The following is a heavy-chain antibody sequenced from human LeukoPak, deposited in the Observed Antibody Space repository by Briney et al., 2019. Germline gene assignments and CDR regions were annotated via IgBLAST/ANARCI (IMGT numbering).Heavy chain of an antibody. Sequence: PGGSLRLSCAASGFTFSSYAMHWVRQAPGKGLEWVSSISSSSSYIYYADSVKGRFTISRDNAKNSLYLQMNSLRAEDTAVYYCARDQLSSWNDAFDIWGQGTMVTVSS. D-gene: IGHD6-13*01. CDR3: ARDQLSSWNDAFDI. CDR1: GFTFSSYA. V-gene: IGHV3-21*01. CDR2: ISSSSSYI. J-gene: IGHJ3*02.